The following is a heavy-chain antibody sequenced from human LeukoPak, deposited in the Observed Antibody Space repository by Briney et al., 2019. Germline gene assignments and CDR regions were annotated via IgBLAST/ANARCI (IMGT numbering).Heavy chain of an antibody. CDR2: ITSSSNYA. D-gene: IGHD3-3*01. V-gene: IGHV3-21*01. Sequence: GSLRLSCAASGFTFDDYGMHWVRQAPGKGLEWVSGITSSSNYAWYADSLKGRFTISRDNAKNSLYLQMNSLRAEDTAVFYCARSLGLFYYNGMDVWGQGTTVTVSS. J-gene: IGHJ6*02. CDR1: GFTFDDYG. CDR3: ARSLGLFYYNGMDV.